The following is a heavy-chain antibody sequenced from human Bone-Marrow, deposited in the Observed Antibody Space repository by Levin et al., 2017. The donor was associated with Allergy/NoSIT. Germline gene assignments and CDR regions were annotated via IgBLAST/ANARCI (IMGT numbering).Heavy chain of an antibody. Sequence: SQTLSLPCTVSGGSIRSGGYYWSWIRQHPGKGLEWIGYIHYSGRTYYNPSLKSRVTISVDLAKNHLSLKLSSVTAADTAVYYCAREKVSANENGPYNWFDPWGQGTLVTVSP. CDR2: IHYSGRT. J-gene: IGHJ5*02. V-gene: IGHV4-31*03. CDR3: AREKVSANENGPYNWFDP. CDR1: GGSIRSGGYY. D-gene: IGHD2-21*02.